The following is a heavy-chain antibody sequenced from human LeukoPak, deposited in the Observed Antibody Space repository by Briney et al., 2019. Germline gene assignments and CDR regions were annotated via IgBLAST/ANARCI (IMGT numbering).Heavy chain of an antibody. CDR1: GFPFSDFN. CDR2: IKTRTESNDI. Sequence: GGSLRLSCVASGFPFSDFNGHWFRQASGEGLEWVGRIKTRTESNDIAYAASVKGRFTISREDSKTTAYLQMDSLRTEDKSVYYCARRDCNRFKCFSFDYWGQGILVTVCS. J-gene: IGHJ4*02. CDR3: ARRDCNRFKCFSFDY. D-gene: IGHD2/OR15-2a*01. V-gene: IGHV3-73*01.